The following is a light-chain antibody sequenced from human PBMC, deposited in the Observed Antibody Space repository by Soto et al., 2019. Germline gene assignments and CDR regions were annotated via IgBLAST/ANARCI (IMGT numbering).Light chain of an antibody. CDR3: QSSDSSLSGVV. Sequence: QSVLTQPPSVSGAPGQTVTISCTGSSSNIGAGYDVHWYQQLPGTAPKLLIYGNSNRPSGVLDRFSGSKSGTSASLAITGLQPDDEAAYYCQSSDSSLSGVVFGGGTKLTVL. CDR2: GNS. CDR1: SSNIGAGYD. V-gene: IGLV1-40*01. J-gene: IGLJ2*01.